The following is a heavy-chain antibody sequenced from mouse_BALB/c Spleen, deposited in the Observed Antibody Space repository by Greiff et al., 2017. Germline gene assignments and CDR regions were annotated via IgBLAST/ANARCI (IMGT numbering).Heavy chain of an antibody. CDR3: TRGGEYGNYEPDWYFDV. CDR1: GFTFSSYT. D-gene: IGHD2-1*01. CDR2: ISSGGSYT. J-gene: IGHJ1*01. Sequence: EVKLVESGGGLVKPGGSLKLSCAASGFTFSSYTMSWVRQTPEKRLEWVATISSGGSYTYYPDSVKGRFTISRDNAKNTLYLQMSSLKSEDTAMYYCTRGGEYGNYEPDWYFDVWGAGTTVTVSS. V-gene: IGHV5-6-4*01.